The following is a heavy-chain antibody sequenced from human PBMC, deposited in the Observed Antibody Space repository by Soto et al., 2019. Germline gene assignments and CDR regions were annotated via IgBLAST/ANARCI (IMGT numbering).Heavy chain of an antibody. CDR3: ARWNYYHRIQH. D-gene: IGHD1-7*01. Sequence: VGLVKVSGKASGYTFTSYYMHWVRQAPGQGLEWMGIINPSGGSTSYTQKFQGRVTMTRXXXXXXVXMXLXXXXSEETAVYFCARWNYYHRIQHWV. CDR1: GYTFTSYY. J-gene: IGHJ1*01. CDR2: INPSGGST. V-gene: IGHV1-46*01.